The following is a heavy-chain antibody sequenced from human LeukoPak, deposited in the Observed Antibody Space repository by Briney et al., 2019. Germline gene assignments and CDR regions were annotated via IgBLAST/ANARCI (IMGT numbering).Heavy chain of an antibody. CDR3: ARGDGSSWFPFDY. D-gene: IGHD6-13*01. Sequence: MTSETLSLTCTVSGGSISSYYWSWIRQPPGKGLEWIGYIYYSGSTNYNPSLKSRVTISVDTSKNQFSLKLSSVTAADTAVYYCARGDGSSWFPFDYWGQGTLVTVSS. CDR1: GGSISSYY. V-gene: IGHV4-59*01. CDR2: IYYSGST. J-gene: IGHJ4*02.